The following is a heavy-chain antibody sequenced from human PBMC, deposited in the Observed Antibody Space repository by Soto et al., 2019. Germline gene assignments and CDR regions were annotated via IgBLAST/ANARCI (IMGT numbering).Heavy chain of an antibody. CDR1: GFTFSSYA. J-gene: IGHJ4*02. V-gene: IGHV3-23*01. CDR3: AKAGGDCSGGSCYSGQGDY. Sequence: EVQLLESGGGLVQPGGSLRLSCAASGFTFSSYAMSWVRQAPGKGLEWVSTISGSGGNTYYADSVKGRFTVSRDNSKNTLYLQINSLRADDTALYYCAKAGGDCSGGSCYSGQGDYWGQGTLVTVSS. D-gene: IGHD2-15*01. CDR2: ISGSGGNT.